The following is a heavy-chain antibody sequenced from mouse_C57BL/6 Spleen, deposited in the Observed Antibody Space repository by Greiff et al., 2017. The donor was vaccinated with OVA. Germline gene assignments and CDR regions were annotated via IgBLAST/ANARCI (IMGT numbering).Heavy chain of an antibody. CDR3: TNYGSSTWFAY. V-gene: IGHV14-1*01. Sequence: EVQLQQSGAELVRPGASVKLSCTASGFNIKDYYMHWVKQRPEQGLEWIGRIDPEDGDTEYAPKFQGKATMTADTSSNTAYLQLSSLTSEDTAVYYCTNYGSSTWFAYWGQGTLVTVSA. CDR1: GFNIKDYY. J-gene: IGHJ3*01. D-gene: IGHD1-1*01. CDR2: IDPEDGDT.